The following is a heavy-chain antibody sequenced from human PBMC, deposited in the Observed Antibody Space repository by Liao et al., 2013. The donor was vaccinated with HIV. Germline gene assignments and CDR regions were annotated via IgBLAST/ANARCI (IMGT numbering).Heavy chain of an antibody. V-gene: IGHV4-4*07. CDR2: VYHSGST. J-gene: IGHJ6*03. D-gene: IGHD6-13*01. Sequence: QVQLQESGPGLVKPSETLSLTCTVSGDSTSSYYWNWLRQPAGKGLEWIGRVYHSGSTNYNPALKSRVSMSVDTSKNQFSLKLSSVTAADTAVYYCARAIAADGYFYSYMDVWGKGTTVTVSS. CDR3: ARAIAADGYFYSYMDV. CDR1: GDSTSSYY.